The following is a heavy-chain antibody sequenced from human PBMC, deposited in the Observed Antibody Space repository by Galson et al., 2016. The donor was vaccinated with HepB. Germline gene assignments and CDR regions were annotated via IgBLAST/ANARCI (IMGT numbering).Heavy chain of an antibody. CDR3: ARRLVDGMDV. D-gene: IGHD1-26*01. CDR2: IDQSGSQV. J-gene: IGHJ6*02. CDR1: GFRFDNYW. Sequence: SLRLSCAISGFRFDNYWMSWVRQAPGKGPEWVANIDQSGSQVYYLDSVMGRFTISRDNAKNSLYLQMSSLRAEDSGIYYCARRLVDGMDVWGQGTTVKVSS. V-gene: IGHV3-7*03.